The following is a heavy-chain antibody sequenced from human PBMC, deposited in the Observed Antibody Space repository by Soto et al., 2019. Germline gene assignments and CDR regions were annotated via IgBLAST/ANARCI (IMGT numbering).Heavy chain of an antibody. Sequence: QVQLVESGGSVVQPGRSLRLSCAASGFTFSSYAMHWVRQAPGKGLEWVAVISYDGSNKYYADSVKGRFTISRDNSKNTLYLQMNSLRAEDTAVYYCARGGIVLMVYATLRGYFDYWGQGTLVTVSS. CDR2: ISYDGSNK. J-gene: IGHJ4*02. CDR3: ARGGIVLMVYATLRGYFDY. D-gene: IGHD2-8*01. V-gene: IGHV3-30-3*01. CDR1: GFTFSSYA.